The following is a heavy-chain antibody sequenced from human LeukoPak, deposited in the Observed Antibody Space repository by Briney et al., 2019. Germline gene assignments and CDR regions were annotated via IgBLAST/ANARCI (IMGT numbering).Heavy chain of an antibody. CDR2: IYYSGST. J-gene: IGHJ3*02. CDR1: GGSISSYY. V-gene: IGHV4-59*01. CDR3: ARDAMIVPQQYAFDI. D-gene: IGHD3-22*01. Sequence: PSETLSLTCTVSGGSISSYYWSWIRQPPGKGLEWIGYIYYSGSTNYNPSLKSQVTISVDTSKNQFSLKLSSVTAADTAVYYCARDAMIVPQQYAFDIWGQGTMVTVSS.